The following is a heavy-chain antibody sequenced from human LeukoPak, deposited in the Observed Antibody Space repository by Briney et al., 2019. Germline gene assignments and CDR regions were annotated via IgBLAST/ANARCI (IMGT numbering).Heavy chain of an antibody. Sequence: GGSLRLSCAASGFTISGFFMTWVRQAPGRGLEWVANIKEDGSEKYYVDSARGRFTISRDNAKNSLYLQMNNLRADDTAVYYCARPFGNGWFLRDYWGRGTMVTVSS. CDR1: GFTISGFF. V-gene: IGHV3-7*01. CDR3: ARPFGNGWFLRDY. CDR2: IKEDGSEK. J-gene: IGHJ4*02. D-gene: IGHD6-19*01.